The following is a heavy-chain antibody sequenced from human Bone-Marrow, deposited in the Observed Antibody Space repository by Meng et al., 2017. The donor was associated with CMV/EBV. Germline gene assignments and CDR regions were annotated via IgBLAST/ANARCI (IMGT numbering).Heavy chain of an antibody. CDR3: ARRYCSSTSCLIDY. D-gene: IGHD2-2*01. V-gene: IGHV3-48*03. J-gene: IGHJ4*02. CDR2: ISTSGKTI. Sequence: GESLKISCAASGFTFNTYEMNWVRQAPGKGLEWVSHISTSGKTIYYADSVKGRFTISRDNAKNSLYLQLNSLRAEDTAVYYCARRYCSSTSCLIDYWGPGTLVTCSS. CDR1: GFTFNTYE.